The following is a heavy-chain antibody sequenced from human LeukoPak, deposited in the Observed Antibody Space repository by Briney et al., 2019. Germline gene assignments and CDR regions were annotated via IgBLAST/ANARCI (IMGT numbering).Heavy chain of an antibody. CDR3: ARGRYCSADICSGGDAFDI. CDR2: IYTRGST. D-gene: IGHD2-15*01. V-gene: IGHV4-4*07. J-gene: IGHJ3*02. Sequence: SETLSLTYTVSGGSINNYYWSWIRQPAGKGLEWIGRIYTRGSTNYNPSLKSRVTMSVDTSKNQFSLKLGSVTAADTAVYYCARGRYCSADICSGGDAFDIWGQGTMVSVSS. CDR1: GGSINNYY.